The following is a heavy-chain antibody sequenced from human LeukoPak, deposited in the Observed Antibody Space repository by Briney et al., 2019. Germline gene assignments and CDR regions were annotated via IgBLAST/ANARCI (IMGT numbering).Heavy chain of an antibody. J-gene: IGHJ3*02. CDR1: GGSISSYY. CDR2: IYYSGST. D-gene: IGHD3-3*01. Sequence: SETLSLTCTVSGGSISSYYWSWIRQPPGKGLEWIGYIYYSGSTNYNPSLKSRVTISVDTSKNQFSLKLSSVTAADTAVYYCARNPSSTIFGASKAFDIWGQGTMVTVSS. V-gene: IGHV4-59*01. CDR3: ARNPSSTIFGASKAFDI.